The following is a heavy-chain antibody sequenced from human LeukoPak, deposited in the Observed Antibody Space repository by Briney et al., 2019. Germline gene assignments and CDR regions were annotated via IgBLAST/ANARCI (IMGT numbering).Heavy chain of an antibody. D-gene: IGHD3-9*01. V-gene: IGHV3-73*01. J-gene: IGHJ4*02. Sequence: PGGSLRLSCAASGFTFSGSAMHWVRQASGRGLEWAGRIRSKANNYATTYGASVKGRFTISRDDSKNTAYLQMNSLKTEDTAVYYCSRLGHDTLTGPIDDWGQGTLVTVSS. CDR1: GFTFSGSA. CDR3: SRLGHDTLTGPIDD. CDR2: IRSKANNYAT.